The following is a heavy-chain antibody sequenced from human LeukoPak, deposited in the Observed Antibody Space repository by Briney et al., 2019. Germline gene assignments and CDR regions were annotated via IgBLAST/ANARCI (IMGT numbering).Heavy chain of an antibody. CDR1: GYTFTGYY. CDR2: INPNSGGT. J-gene: IGHJ4*02. D-gene: IGHD2-15*01. V-gene: IGHV1-2*02. Sequence: ASVKVSCKASGYTFTGYYMHWVRQAPGQGLAWMGWINPNSGGTNYAQKFQGRVTMTRDTSISTAYMELSRLRSDDTAVYYCARDRGGYCSSSSCLSGFDYWGQGTLVTVSS. CDR3: ARDRGGYCSSSSCLSGFDY.